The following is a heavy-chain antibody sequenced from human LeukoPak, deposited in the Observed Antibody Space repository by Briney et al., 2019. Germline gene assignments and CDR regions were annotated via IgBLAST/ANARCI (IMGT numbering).Heavy chain of an antibody. CDR3: AREFGGYYFDY. J-gene: IGHJ4*02. Sequence: GGSLRLSCAASGSTFSSYPLHWVRQVPGKGLEWVAVISYDGSKKYYADSVKGRFTISRDNSKNSLYLQMNSLRAEDTALYYCAREFGGYYFDYWGQGTLVTVSS. V-gene: IGHV3-30-3*01. CDR2: ISYDGSKK. D-gene: IGHD3-16*01. CDR1: GSTFSSYP.